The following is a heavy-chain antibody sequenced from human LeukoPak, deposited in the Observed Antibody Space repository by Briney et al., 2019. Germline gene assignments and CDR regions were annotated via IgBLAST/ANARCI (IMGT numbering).Heavy chain of an antibody. CDR2: IYTSGST. Sequence: KASETLSLTRTVSGGSISSYYWSWIRQPAGKGLEWIGRIYTSGSTNYNPSLKSRVTMSVDTSKNQFSLKLSSVTAADTAVYYCARWSSYSYGYNDAFDIWGQGTMVTVSS. J-gene: IGHJ3*02. D-gene: IGHD5-18*01. CDR1: GGSISSYY. V-gene: IGHV4-4*07. CDR3: ARWSSYSYGYNDAFDI.